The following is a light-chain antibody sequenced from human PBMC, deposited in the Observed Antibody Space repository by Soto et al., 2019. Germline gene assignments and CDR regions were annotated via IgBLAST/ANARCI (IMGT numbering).Light chain of an antibody. Sequence: GGMAQSPPSLPGTRGQPASISLTFSQSLVHTDGNTYLSWFQQRPGQSPRRVIYKVSDWDSGVPDRFSGSGSGTYFTLKISRVEAEDVGVYYCMQATHWPWTFGQGTKVDIK. CDR3: MQATHWPWT. J-gene: IGKJ1*01. CDR2: KVS. CDR1: QSLVHTDGNTY. V-gene: IGKV2-30*02.